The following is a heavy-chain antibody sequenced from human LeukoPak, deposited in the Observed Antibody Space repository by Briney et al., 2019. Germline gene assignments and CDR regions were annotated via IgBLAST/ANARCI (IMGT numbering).Heavy chain of an antibody. V-gene: IGHV4-34*01. J-gene: IGHJ4*02. CDR1: GGSFSGYY. CDR3: ARVRGRCYYGSGSSDY. CDR2: INHSGST. Sequence: SETLSLTCAVYGGSFSGYYWSWIRQPPGKGLEWIGEINHSGSTNYSPSLKSRVTISVDTSKNQFSLKLSSVTAADTAVYYCARVRGRCYYGSGSSDYWGQGTLVTVSS. D-gene: IGHD3-10*01.